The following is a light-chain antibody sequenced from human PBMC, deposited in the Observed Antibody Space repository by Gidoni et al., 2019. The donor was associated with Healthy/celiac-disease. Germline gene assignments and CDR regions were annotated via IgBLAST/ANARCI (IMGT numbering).Light chain of an antibody. J-gene: IGKJ2*01. V-gene: IGKV4-1*01. CDR1: QSVLYSSNNKNY. Sequence: DIVMTQSPDSLAVSLDERATINCKSSQSVLYSSNNKNYLAWYQQKPGQPPKLLIYWASTREAGVPERFSGSGSGTDFTLTISSLQAEDVAVYYCQQYYSTPQDTFGQGTKLEIK. CDR3: QQYYSTPQDT. CDR2: WAS.